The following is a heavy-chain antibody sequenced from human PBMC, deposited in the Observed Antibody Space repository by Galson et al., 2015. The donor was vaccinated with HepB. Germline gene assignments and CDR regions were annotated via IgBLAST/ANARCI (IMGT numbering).Heavy chain of an antibody. J-gene: IGHJ5*02. V-gene: IGHV6-1*01. CDR1: GDSVSYSSAT. CDR3: ARSPIGYCTSTNCRRYWFDP. Sequence: CAISGDSVSYSSATWNWIRQSPSRGLEWLGRTYYRSKWYNDYAVSVKGRITINLDTSKNQFSLQLNSVTPEDTAVYYCARSPIGYCTSTNCRRYWFDPWGQGTLVTVSS. D-gene: IGHD2-2*01. CDR2: TYYRSKWYN.